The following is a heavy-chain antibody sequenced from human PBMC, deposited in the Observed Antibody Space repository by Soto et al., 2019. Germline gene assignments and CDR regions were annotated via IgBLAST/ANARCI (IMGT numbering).Heavy chain of an antibody. J-gene: IGHJ4*02. CDR2: ISSSSSYI. CDR3: ARAGDGYNLSNFDY. V-gene: IGHV3-21*01. CDR1: GFTFSSYS. D-gene: IGHD5-12*01. Sequence: PGGSLRLSCAASGFTFSSYSMNWVRQAPGKGLEWVSSISSSSSYIYYADSVKGRFTISRDNAKNSLYLQMNSLRAEDTAVYYCARAGDGYNLSNFDYWGQGTLVTVSS.